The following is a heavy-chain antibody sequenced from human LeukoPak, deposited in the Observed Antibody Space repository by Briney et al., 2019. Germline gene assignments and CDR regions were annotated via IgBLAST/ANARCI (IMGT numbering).Heavy chain of an antibody. D-gene: IGHD6-19*01. CDR2: IGGSGDKT. J-gene: IGHJ4*02. Sequence: GGSLRLSCAASGITFNRNAISGVRQAPGKGLEWVSTIGGSGDKTFYADSVKGRFTISRDNSNNMVHLQMNSLTGEDTALYYWGRRGEAKSGWGDHDFRGPGALITVSS. V-gene: IGHV3-23*01. CDR1: GITFNRNA. CDR3: GRRGEAKSGWGDHDF.